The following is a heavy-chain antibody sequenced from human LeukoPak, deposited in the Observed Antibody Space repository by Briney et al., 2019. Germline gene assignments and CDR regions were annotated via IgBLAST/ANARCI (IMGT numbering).Heavy chain of an antibody. V-gene: IGHV1-46*01. CDR2: INPSSGST. CDR3: ARGGTETTAPIDY. D-gene: IGHD4-17*01. CDR1: GYTFTSYY. Sequence: ASVKVSCKASGYTFTSYYMHWVRQAPGQGLEWMGVINPSSGSTSYTQKFQGRVSVTRDTSTSTVDMELSSLRFEDTAVYHCARGGTETTAPIDYWGQGTLVTVSS. J-gene: IGHJ4*02.